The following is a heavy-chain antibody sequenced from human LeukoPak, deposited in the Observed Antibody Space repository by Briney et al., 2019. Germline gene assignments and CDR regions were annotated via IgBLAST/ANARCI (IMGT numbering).Heavy chain of an antibody. V-gene: IGHV4-39*01. CDR3: ARREVYGIAGGFGELFRFDY. CDR2: IYYSGNT. CDR1: GDSISTSNSY. Sequence: SETLSLTCTVSGDSISTSNSYWGWIRQPPGKGLEWIGSIYYSGNTYYNPSLKSRVTISVDTSKNQFSLKLSSVTAADTAVYYCARREVYGIAGGFGELFRFDYWGQGTLVTVSS. D-gene: IGHD3-10*01. J-gene: IGHJ4*02.